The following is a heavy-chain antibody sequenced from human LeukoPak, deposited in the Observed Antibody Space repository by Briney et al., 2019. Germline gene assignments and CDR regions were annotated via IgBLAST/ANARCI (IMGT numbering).Heavy chain of an antibody. CDR3: ARFRRNYFDY. CDR1: GFTFSRYW. Sequence: QPGGSLRLSCAASGFTFSRYWMSWVRQAPGKGLEWVANIKQDGSEKYYVDSVKGRFTISRDNAKNSLYLQMNSLRAEDTALYYCARFRRNYFDYWGQGTLVTVSS. J-gene: IGHJ4*02. CDR2: IKQDGSEK. V-gene: IGHV3-7*04.